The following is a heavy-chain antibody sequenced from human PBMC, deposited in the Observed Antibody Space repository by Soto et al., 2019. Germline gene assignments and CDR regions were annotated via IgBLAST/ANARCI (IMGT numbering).Heavy chain of an antibody. CDR2: ISTYSGDT. J-gene: IGHJ5*02. Sequence: QVHLVQSGVEVKTPGASVKVSCQASGYTFFTYDISWVRQAPGQGLEWMGWISTYSGDTKYAQKFQGRVTMTTDTSTTTAYLELRSLRSDDPAVYYCARHHGPTKSENGFDPWGQGTLVTVSS. V-gene: IGHV1-18*01. D-gene: IGHD5-12*01. CDR3: ARHHGPTKSENGFDP. CDR1: GYTFFTYD.